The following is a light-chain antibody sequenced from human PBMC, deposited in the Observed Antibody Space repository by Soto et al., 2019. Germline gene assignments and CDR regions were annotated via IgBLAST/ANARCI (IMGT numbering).Light chain of an antibody. CDR2: DAS. Sequence: DIPMTQSPSTLSASLGDRVTITCRASQSISTWLAWYQHKPGKAPKFPISDASNLASGVPARFSGSGSGTEFALTISSLQPDDLATYYCQQYKTYPMYTFGQGTKLEIK. V-gene: IGKV1-5*01. CDR3: QQYKTYPMYT. J-gene: IGKJ2*01. CDR1: QSISTW.